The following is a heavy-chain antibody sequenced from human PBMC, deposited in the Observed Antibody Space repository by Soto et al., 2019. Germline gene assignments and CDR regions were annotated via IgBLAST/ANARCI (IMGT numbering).Heavy chain of an antibody. D-gene: IGHD5-18*01. V-gene: IGHV1-3*01. J-gene: IGHJ4*02. CDR3: ARVPSYTAIFAY. CDR2: INAGNGNT. Sequence: ASVKVSCKASGYTFTSYAMHWVRQAPGQRLEWMGWINAGNGNTKYSQKFQGRVTITRDTSASTAYMELSSLRSEDTAVYYCARVPSYTAIFAYWGQGTLVTVSS. CDR1: GYTFTSYA.